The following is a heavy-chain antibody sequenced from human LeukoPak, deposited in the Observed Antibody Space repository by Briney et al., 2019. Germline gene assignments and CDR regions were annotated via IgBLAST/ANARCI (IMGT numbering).Heavy chain of an antibody. V-gene: IGHV5-51*01. D-gene: IGHD2-15*01. CDR1: GYSINDYW. J-gene: IGHJ5*02. CDR3: ARQEYCSGGSCYTWFDP. CDR2: IYPADSDI. Sequence: GESLKISCKGSGYSINDYWIGWVRQMPGKGLEWMGIIYPADSDIRYSPSFQGQVTISADKSISTAYLQWSSLKASDTAIYYCARQEYCSGGSCYTWFDPWGQGTLVIVSS.